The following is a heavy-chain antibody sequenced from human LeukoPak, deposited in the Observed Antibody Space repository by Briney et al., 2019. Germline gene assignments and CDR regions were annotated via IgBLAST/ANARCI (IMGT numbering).Heavy chain of an antibody. CDR3: ARADRADDAFDI. Sequence: GGSLRLSCAASGFTFSTYSVSWVRQAPGKGLEWVSFISSTSSYIYYADSVKGRFTISRDNAKNSLYLQMNSLRAEDTAVYYCARADRADDAFDIWGQGTMVTVSS. CDR2: ISSTSSYI. J-gene: IGHJ3*02. D-gene: IGHD6-13*01. V-gene: IGHV3-21*06. CDR1: GFTFSTYS.